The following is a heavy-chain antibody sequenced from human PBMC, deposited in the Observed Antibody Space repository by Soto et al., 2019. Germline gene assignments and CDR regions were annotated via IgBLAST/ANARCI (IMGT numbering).Heavy chain of an antibody. D-gene: IGHD2-2*01. Sequence: GGSLRLSCAASGFTFSDYYMSWIRQAPGKGLEWVSYISSSGSTIYYADSVKGRFTISRDNAKNSLYLQMNSLKAEDTAVYYCAKNPLEKPAASDIFFDYWGQGTLVTVSS. J-gene: IGHJ4*02. CDR1: GFTFSDYY. CDR3: AKNPLEKPAASDIFFDY. V-gene: IGHV3-11*01. CDR2: ISSSGSTI.